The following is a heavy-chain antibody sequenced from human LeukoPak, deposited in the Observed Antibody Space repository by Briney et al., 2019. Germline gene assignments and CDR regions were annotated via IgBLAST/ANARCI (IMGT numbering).Heavy chain of an antibody. J-gene: IGHJ3*02. CDR3: AKDLVVVTASGAFDI. V-gene: IGHV3-23*01. D-gene: IGHD2-21*02. CDR2: ISGSGGST. Sequence: GGSLRFSCAASGFTFSSYAMSWVRQAPGKGLEWVSAISGSGGSTYYADSVKGRFTISRDNSKNTLYLQMNSLRAEDTAVYYCAKDLVVVTASGAFDIWGQGTMVTVSS. CDR1: GFTFSSYA.